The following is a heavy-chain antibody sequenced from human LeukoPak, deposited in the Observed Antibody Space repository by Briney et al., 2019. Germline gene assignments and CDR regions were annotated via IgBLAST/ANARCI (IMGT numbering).Heavy chain of an antibody. CDR1: GFTFSSYA. V-gene: IGHV3-23*01. CDR3: APRSSGLFAFHLTSTTTVTYY. CDR2: ISGSGSST. J-gene: IGHJ4*02. Sequence: PGGSVRLSCAASGFTFSSYAMSWVRQAPGKGLVWVSSISGSGSSTYYADSVKGRFTISRDNSKNALYLQMNSLRAEDTAVYYCAPRSSGLFAFHLTSTTTVTYYWGQGTLVTVSS. D-gene: IGHD4-17*01.